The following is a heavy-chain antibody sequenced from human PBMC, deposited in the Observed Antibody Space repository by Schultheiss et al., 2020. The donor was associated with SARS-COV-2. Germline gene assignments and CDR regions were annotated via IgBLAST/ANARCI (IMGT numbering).Heavy chain of an antibody. V-gene: IGHV3-11*06. Sequence: GGSLRLSCAASGFTFSDYYMSWIRQAPGKGLEWVSYISSSSSYTNYADSVKGRFTISRDNAGNTLYLQMNNLRVEDTAIYYCARARAEQHLPFSWGPIPHPTTWFDPWGQGTLVTVSS. CDR3: ARARAEQHLPFSWGPIPHPTTWFDP. CDR2: ISSSSSYT. J-gene: IGHJ5*02. CDR1: GFTFSDYY. D-gene: IGHD6-13*01.